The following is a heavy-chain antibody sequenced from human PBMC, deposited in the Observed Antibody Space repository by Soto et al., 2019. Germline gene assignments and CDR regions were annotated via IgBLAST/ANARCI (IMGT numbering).Heavy chain of an antibody. D-gene: IGHD6-13*01. Sequence: ARLALPCAFYGGSFSGYYWSWISQPPGKGLEWIGEINHSGSTNYNPSLKSRVTISVDTSKNQFSLKLTSVTAADTALYYCARGLSASGAAGSHFDYWGKGPLGTVSS. J-gene: IGHJ4*02. V-gene: IGHV4-34*01. CDR1: GGSFSGYY. CDR3: ARGLSASGAAGSHFDY. CDR2: INHSGST.